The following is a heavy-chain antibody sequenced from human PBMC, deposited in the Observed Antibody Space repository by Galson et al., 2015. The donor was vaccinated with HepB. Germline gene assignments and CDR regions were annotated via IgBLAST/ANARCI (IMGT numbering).Heavy chain of an antibody. CDR3: AKEGRSYSSGWYEPYYFDY. CDR1: GFTFDDCT. Sequence: SLRLSCAASGFTFDDCTMHWVRQAPGKGLEWVSLISWDGDGTYYADSLKGRFTISRDNSKNSLYLQMNSLRTEDTALYYCAKEGRSYSSGWYEPYYFDYWGQGTLVTVSS. J-gene: IGHJ4*02. CDR2: ISWDGDGT. V-gene: IGHV3-43*01. D-gene: IGHD6-19*01.